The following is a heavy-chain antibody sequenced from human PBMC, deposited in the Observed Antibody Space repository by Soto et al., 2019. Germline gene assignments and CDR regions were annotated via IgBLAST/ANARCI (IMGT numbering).Heavy chain of an antibody. J-gene: IGHJ3*02. CDR3: ARLYCSSTSCYRGVAQAFDI. CDR1: GYTFTSYD. Sequence: ASVKVSCKASGYTFTSYDINWVRQATGQGLEWMGWMNPNSGNTGYAQKFQGRVTMTRNTSISTAYMELSSLRSEDTAVYYCARLYCSSTSCYRGVAQAFDIWGQGTMVTVSS. CDR2: MNPNSGNT. V-gene: IGHV1-8*01. D-gene: IGHD2-2*02.